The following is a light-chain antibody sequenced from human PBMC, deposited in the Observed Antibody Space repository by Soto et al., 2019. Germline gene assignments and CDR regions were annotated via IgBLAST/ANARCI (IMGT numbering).Light chain of an antibody. CDR2: AAS. V-gene: IGKV3-20*01. Sequence: EIVLTQSPGTLSLSPGERATLSCRASQSVSSSYLAWYQQKPGQAPRLLIYAASSRATGIPDRFSGSGSGTDFTLTISRLEPEDVSVYYCQQYGSSLWTFVQGTKVEIK. J-gene: IGKJ1*01. CDR1: QSVSSSY. CDR3: QQYGSSLWT.